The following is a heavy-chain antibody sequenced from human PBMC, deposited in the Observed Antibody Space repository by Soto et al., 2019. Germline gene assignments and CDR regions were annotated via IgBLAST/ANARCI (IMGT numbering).Heavy chain of an antibody. CDR3: AHRRRWSYFDY. Sequence: QITLKESGPTLVKPTQTLTLTCTFSGFSLSTSGVGVGWIRQPPGKALEWLALIYWDDDKRYSPSLKSRLTITXXTSTNQLVLTMTNMDPVDTATYYCAHRRRWSYFDYWGQGTLVTVSS. V-gene: IGHV2-5*02. CDR2: IYWDDDK. J-gene: IGHJ4*02. CDR1: GFSLSTSGVG. D-gene: IGHD2-15*01.